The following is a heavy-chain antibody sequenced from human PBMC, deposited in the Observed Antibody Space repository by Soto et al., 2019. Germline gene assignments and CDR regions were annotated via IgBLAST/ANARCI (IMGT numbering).Heavy chain of an antibody. CDR1: GFIFRNFY. Sequence: GGSLRLSCSASGFIFRNFYMSWLRHAPGKGLEWISYISNSGTYKNYADSVKGRFNISRDNSRNSVYLHMNSLTSEDTGIYYCARRQLEAGVWFDPWGRGTLVTVSS. CDR3: ARRQLEAGVWFDP. CDR2: ISNSGTYK. D-gene: IGHD1-1*01. V-gene: IGHV3-11*06. J-gene: IGHJ5*02.